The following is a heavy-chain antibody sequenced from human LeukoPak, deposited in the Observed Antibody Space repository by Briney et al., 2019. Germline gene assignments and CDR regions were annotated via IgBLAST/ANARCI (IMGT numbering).Heavy chain of an antibody. Sequence: SETLSLTCTVSGGSVSSSSYDWGWIRQPPGKGREWFGPIYYSGHTYYSTSIKKSVSISADTCTKPSSLKLSSVTAADTAVYYCARRLWFGEYDGMDIWGQGTTVTVSS. D-gene: IGHD3-10*01. CDR1: GGSVSSSSYD. CDR2: IYYSGHT. V-gene: IGHV4-39*01. CDR3: ARRLWFGEYDGMDI. J-gene: IGHJ6*02.